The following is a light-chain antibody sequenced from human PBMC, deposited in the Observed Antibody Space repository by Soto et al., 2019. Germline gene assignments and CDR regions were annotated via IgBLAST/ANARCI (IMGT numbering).Light chain of an antibody. V-gene: IGKV3-20*01. CDR3: QQYGSSGT. CDR1: QSVSSSY. J-gene: IGKJ1*01. Sequence: EIVLTQSPGTLSLSPGERATLSCRASQSVSSSYLAWYQQKPGQAPRLLIYGASSRATGIPDRFSGSGSGTEFTLTISRLEPEDFAVDDCQQYGSSGTFGQGTKVDIK. CDR2: GAS.